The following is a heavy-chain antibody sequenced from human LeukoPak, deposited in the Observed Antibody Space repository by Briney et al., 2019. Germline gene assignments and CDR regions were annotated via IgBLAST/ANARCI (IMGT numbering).Heavy chain of an antibody. CDR3: ATFGVIVRNDYFDY. V-gene: IGHV3-53*01. CDR2: IYSGGST. Sequence: GGSLRLSCAASGFTVSSNYMSWVRQAPGKGLEWVSVIYSGGSTYYADSVKGRFTISRDNSKNTLYLQMNSLRAEDTAVYYCATFGVIVRNDYFDYWGQGALVAVSS. CDR1: GFTVSSNY. J-gene: IGHJ4*02. D-gene: IGHD3-3*01.